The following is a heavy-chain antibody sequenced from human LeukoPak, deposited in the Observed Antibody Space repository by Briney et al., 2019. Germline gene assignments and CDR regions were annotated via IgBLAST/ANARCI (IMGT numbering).Heavy chain of an antibody. D-gene: IGHD3-3*01. CDR3: ARAAGSLEWLLFDY. Sequence: SETLSLTGAVYGGSFSGYYWSWIRQPPGKGLEWIGEINHSGSTNYNPSLKSRVTISVDTSKNQFSLKLSSVTAADTAVYYCARAAGSLEWLLFDYWGQGTLVTVSS. J-gene: IGHJ4*02. CDR2: INHSGST. V-gene: IGHV4-34*01. CDR1: GGSFSGYY.